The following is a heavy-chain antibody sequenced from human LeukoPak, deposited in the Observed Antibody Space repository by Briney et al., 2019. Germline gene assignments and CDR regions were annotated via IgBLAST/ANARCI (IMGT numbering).Heavy chain of an antibody. CDR3: ARDHSSSGWYGAWFDP. V-gene: IGHV3-48*03. CDR1: GFPFSSYE. J-gene: IGHJ5*02. D-gene: IGHD6-19*01. CDR2: ISSSGRTI. Sequence: PGGSLVLSCAASGFPFSSYEMNWVRQAPGKGLEWVSYISSSGRTIYYADSVKGRFTISRDNAKNSLYLQMNSLRAEDTAVYYCARDHSSSGWYGAWFDPWGQGTLVTVSS.